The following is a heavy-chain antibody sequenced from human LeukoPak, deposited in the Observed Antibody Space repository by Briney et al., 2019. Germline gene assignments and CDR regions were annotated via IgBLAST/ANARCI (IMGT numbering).Heavy chain of an antibody. CDR1: GGSFSGYY. J-gene: IGHJ6*02. Sequence: SETLPLTCAVYGGSFSGYYWSWIRQPPGKGLEWIGEINHSGSTNYNPSLKSRVTISVDTSKNQFSLKLSSVTAADTAVYYCARSTPYGMDVWGQGTTVTVSS. CDR3: ARSTPYGMDV. CDR2: INHSGST. V-gene: IGHV4-34*01. D-gene: IGHD5/OR15-5a*01.